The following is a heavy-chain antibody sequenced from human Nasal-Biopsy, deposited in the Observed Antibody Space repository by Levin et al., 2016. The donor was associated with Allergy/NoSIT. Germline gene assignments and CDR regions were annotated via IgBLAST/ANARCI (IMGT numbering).Heavy chain of an antibody. V-gene: IGHV3-7*03. Sequence: GESLKISCVVSGFSFSSYWMTWVRQAPGKGPEWVANMKYDGRETYYGDSVKGRFTISRDNGKSSLYLQMNSLRVEDTALYYCVRGYCRSNSCLGVHWGQGILVTVAS. CDR1: GFSFSSYW. CDR3: VRGYCRSNSCLGVH. J-gene: IGHJ4*02. D-gene: IGHD2-2*01. CDR2: MKYDGRET.